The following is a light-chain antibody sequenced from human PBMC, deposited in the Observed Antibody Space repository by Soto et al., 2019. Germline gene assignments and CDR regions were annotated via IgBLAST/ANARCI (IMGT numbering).Light chain of an antibody. CDR3: SSYTNKDTLL. Sequence: QSALTQPDSVSGSPGQSITISCTGTSSDVGGYDHVSWYQQHPGKAPKLIIYDVTVRPSGISPRFSGSKSDNTASLAVSGLQPEDEADYYFSSYTNKDTLLFGGGTKLTVL. J-gene: IGLJ3*02. V-gene: IGLV2-14*03. CDR1: SSDVGGYDH. CDR2: DVT.